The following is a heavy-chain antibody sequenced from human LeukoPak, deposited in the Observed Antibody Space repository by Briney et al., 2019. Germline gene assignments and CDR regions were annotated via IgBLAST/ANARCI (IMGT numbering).Heavy chain of an antibody. CDR1: GGSFSAYY. CDR2: INHSGST. J-gene: IGHJ4*02. D-gene: IGHD1-26*01. CDR3: ARGGGSYYPDH. Sequence: PSETLSLTCAVYGGSFSAYYWSWIRQPPGKGLEWIVEINHSGSTNYNPSLKSRVTISVDTSKNQFSLKLSSVTAADTAVYYCARGGGSYYPDHWGQGTLVTVSS. V-gene: IGHV4-34*01.